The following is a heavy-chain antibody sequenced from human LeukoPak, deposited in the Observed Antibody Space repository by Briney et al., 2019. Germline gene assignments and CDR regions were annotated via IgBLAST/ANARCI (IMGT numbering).Heavy chain of an antibody. V-gene: IGHV1-2*02. J-gene: IGHJ4*02. Sequence: ASVKVSCKASGYTFNDYYMHWVRQAPGQGLEWMGWVIPNSGGTNYAQKFQGRVAMTRDTSTSTVYMELSSLRSEDTAVYYCARVGGAYYDFWSGHDLDYWGQGTLVTVSS. CDR3: ARVGGAYYDFWSGHDLDY. D-gene: IGHD3-3*01. CDR2: VIPNSGGT. CDR1: GYTFNDYY.